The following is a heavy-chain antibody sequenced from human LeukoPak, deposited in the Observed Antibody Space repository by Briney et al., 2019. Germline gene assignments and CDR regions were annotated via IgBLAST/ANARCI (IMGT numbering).Heavy chain of an antibody. J-gene: IGHJ1*01. CDR3: AKALSQQLVRYSQE. V-gene: IGHV3-23*01. CDR2: ISGSGDST. D-gene: IGHD6-13*01. CDR1: GFTFSNYA. Sequence: PGGSLRLSCAASGFTFSNYAMTWVRQTPGKRLEWVSAISGSGDSTYYADSVKGRFTISRDNSMNTLYLQMNSLRAEDTAVYYCAKALSQQLVRYSQEWGQGTLVTVSS.